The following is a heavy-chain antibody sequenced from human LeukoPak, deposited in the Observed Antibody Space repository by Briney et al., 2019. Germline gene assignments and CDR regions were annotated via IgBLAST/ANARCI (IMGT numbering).Heavy chain of an antibody. CDR3: ARKGDYHDSSGYFRPNHYWYFDL. D-gene: IGHD3-22*01. CDR1: GFTFSSYS. J-gene: IGHJ2*01. V-gene: IGHV3-21*01. Sequence: GGSLRLSCAASGFTFSSYSMNWVRQTPGKGLEWVSSISSSSTYIYYADSVKGRFTISRDNAKNSLYLQMNSLRAEDTAVYYCARKGDYHDSSGYFRPNHYWYFDLWGRGTLVTVSS. CDR2: ISSSSTYI.